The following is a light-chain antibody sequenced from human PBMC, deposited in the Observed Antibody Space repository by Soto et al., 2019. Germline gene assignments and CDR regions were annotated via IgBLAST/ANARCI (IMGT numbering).Light chain of an antibody. Sequence: QSALTQPASISGSPGQSITLSCTGTSSDVGGYNSVAWYQQRPGKAPKLIIFDVVSRPSGISDRFSGSKSGSTASLTISGLQPEDEADYYCSSFTSTTPPVVFGGGTKLTVL. CDR2: DVV. V-gene: IGLV2-14*03. J-gene: IGLJ2*01. CDR1: SSDVGGYNS. CDR3: SSFTSTTPPVV.